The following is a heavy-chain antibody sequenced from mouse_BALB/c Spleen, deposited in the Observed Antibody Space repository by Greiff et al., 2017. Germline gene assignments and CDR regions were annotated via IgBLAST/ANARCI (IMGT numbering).Heavy chain of an antibody. D-gene: IGHD1-1*01. CDR3: AYYYGSSYVWFAY. J-gene: IGHJ3*01. CDR1: GYSFTGYY. Sequence: VHVKQSGPDLVKPGASVKISCKASGYSFTGYYMHWVKQSHGKSLEWIGRVNPNNGGTSYNQKFKGKAILTVDKSSSTAYMELRSLTSEDSAVYYCAYYYGSSYVWFAYWGQGTLVTVSA. CDR2: VNPNNGGT. V-gene: IGHV1-26*01.